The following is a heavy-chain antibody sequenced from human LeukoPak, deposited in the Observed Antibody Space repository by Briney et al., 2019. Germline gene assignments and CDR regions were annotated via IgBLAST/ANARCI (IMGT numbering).Heavy chain of an antibody. D-gene: IGHD6-13*01. J-gene: IGHJ4*02. V-gene: IGHV4-59*01. Sequence: SETLSLTCSVSGDSISSYYWSWIRQPPGKGLEWIGYIYYSGSTNYNPSLKSRVTISEDTSKNQFSLKLSSVTAADTAVYYCARDASSWLDSWGQGTLVTVSS. CDR2: IYYSGST. CDR3: ARDASSWLDS. CDR1: GDSISSYY.